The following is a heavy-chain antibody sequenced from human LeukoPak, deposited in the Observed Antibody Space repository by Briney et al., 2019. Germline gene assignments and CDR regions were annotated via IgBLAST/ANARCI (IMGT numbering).Heavy chain of an antibody. CDR1: GFTFSSYA. J-gene: IGHJ4*02. Sequence: GGSLRLSCAASGFTFSSYAMSWVRQAPGKGLEWVSVIYSDGTSYYADSVKARFSISRDNSKNSLYLQMNSLRVEDTAMYYCTKTGGPWDWGQGTLVTVSS. V-gene: IGHV3-23*01. CDR2: IYSDGTS. D-gene: IGHD7-27*01. CDR3: TKTGGPWD.